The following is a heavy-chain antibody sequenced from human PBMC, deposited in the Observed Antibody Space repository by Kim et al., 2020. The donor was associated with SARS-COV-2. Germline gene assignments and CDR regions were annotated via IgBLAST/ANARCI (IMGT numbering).Heavy chain of an antibody. Sequence: SETLSLTCSVSDGSINTYYWSWIRQPPGKGLEWIGYIYYTGIINYNPSLKSRGAISIDTSKNLFSLKLSSVTAADTAIYYCASSTNIAVRLAFDYCGPGILVTVSS. J-gene: IGHJ4*02. D-gene: IGHD6-6*01. CDR3: ASSTNIAVRLAFDY. V-gene: IGHV4-59*12. CDR1: DGSINTYY. CDR2: IYYTGII.